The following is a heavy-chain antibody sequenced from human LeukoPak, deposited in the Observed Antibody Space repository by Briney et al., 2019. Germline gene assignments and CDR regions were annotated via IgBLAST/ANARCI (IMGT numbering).Heavy chain of an antibody. V-gene: IGHV4-31*03. CDR1: GGSISSGGYY. D-gene: IGHD3-10*01. J-gene: IGHJ3*02. CDR3: ARDWAMVRGVMGHAFDI. CDR2: IYYSGST. Sequence: SETLSLTCTVSGGSISSGGYYWSWIRQHPGKGLEWIGYIYYSGSTYYNPSLKSRVTILVDTSKNQFSLKLSSVTAADTAVYYCARDWAMVRGVMGHAFDIWGQGTMVTASS.